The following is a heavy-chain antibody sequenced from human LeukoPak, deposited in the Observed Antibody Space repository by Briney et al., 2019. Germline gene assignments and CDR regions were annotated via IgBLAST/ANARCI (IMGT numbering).Heavy chain of an antibody. CDR3: ARDPPQPGITAAGYFDL. CDR2: VYYSGST. Sequence: SETLSLTCTVSGDSISSYSWSWIRQPPGKGLEWIGYVYYSGSTNYNPSLKSRVTISADTSRNQFSLKVRSVTAADTAVYYCARDPPQPGITAAGYFDLWGRGTLVTVSS. CDR1: GDSISSYS. D-gene: IGHD6-13*01. J-gene: IGHJ2*01. V-gene: IGHV4-59*01.